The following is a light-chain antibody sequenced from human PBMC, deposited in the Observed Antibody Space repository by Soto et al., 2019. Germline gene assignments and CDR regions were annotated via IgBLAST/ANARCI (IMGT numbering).Light chain of an antibody. CDR2: EDN. CDR3: CSYAGSSTPYV. Sequence: QSVLTQPASVSGSPGQSIPISCTGTSSDVGSYNLVSWYQQHPGKAPKLMIYEDNDRPSGVSHRFSGSKSGNTASLTISGLQAEDEADYFCCSYAGSSTPYVFGTGTKLTVL. J-gene: IGLJ1*01. CDR1: SSDVGSYNL. V-gene: IGLV2-23*01.